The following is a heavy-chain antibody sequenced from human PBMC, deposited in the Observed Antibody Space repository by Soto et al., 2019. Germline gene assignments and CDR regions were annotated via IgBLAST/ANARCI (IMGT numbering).Heavy chain of an antibody. Sequence: GGSLKLSCAASGFTFSSYSMNWVRQAPGKGLEWVSSISSSSSYIYYADSVKGRFTISRDNAKNSLYLQMNSLRAEDTAVYYCARDGWNVIQIGLDYWGQGTLVTVSS. CDR2: ISSSSSYI. D-gene: IGHD3-16*02. V-gene: IGHV3-21*01. CDR1: GFTFSSYS. CDR3: ARDGWNVIQIGLDY. J-gene: IGHJ4*02.